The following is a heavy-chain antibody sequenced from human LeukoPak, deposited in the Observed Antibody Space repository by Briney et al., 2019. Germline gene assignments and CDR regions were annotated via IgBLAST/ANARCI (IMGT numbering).Heavy chain of an antibody. CDR3: ARVRTGYCSSTSCRGWFDP. CDR2: IYTSGST. Sequence: SETLSLTCTVSGGSISSYYWSWIRQPAGKGLEWIGRIYTSGSTNYNPSLKSRFTMSVDTSKNQFSLKLSSVTAADTAVYYCARVRTGYCSSTSCRGWFDPWGQGTLVTVSS. V-gene: IGHV4-4*07. D-gene: IGHD2-2*01. CDR1: GGSISSYY. J-gene: IGHJ5*02.